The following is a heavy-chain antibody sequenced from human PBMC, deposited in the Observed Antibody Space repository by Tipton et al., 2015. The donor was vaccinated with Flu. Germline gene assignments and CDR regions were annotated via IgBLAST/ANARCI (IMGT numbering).Heavy chain of an antibody. Sequence: TLSLTCAVSGGSISSGGYSWSWIRQPPGKGLEWIGYIYHSGSTYYNPSLKSRVTISVDRSKNQFSLKLSSVTAADTAVYYCARNLGAATDIEYWGQGTPVTVSS. CDR3: ARNLGAATDIEY. V-gene: IGHV4-30-2*02. CDR1: GGSISSGGYS. CDR2: IYHSGST. D-gene: IGHD1-1*01. J-gene: IGHJ4*02.